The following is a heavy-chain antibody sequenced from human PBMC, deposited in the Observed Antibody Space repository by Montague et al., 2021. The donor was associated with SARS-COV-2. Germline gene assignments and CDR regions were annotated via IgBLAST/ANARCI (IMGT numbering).Heavy chain of an antibody. J-gene: IGHJ6*02. CDR2: ISDSGRT. CDR1: GDSVSRGSSY. Sequence: SETLSLTCTVSGDSVSRGSSYWSWIRQPPGKGLEWIGRISDSGRTIYNPSLKSRVTISVDTSKNQFFLNLRSMVAADTAIYYCTRDRGIAAADNYYYGMDVWGPGTTVTVSS. D-gene: IGHD6-13*01. CDR3: TRDRGIAAADNYYYGMDV. V-gene: IGHV4-61*01.